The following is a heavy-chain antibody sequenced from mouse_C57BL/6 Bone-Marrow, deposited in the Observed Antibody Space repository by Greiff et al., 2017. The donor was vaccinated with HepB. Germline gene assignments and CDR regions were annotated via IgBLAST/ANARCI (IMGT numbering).Heavy chain of an antibody. D-gene: IGHD2-2*01. CDR2: ISYDGSN. Sequence: VQLQQSGPGLVKPSQSLSLTCSVTGYSITSGYYWNWIRQFPGNKLEWMGYISYDGSNNYNPSLKNRISITRDTSKNQFFLKLNSVTTEDTATYYCARDYGYAGFAYWGQGTLVTVSA. V-gene: IGHV3-6*01. CDR3: ARDYGYAGFAY. CDR1: GYSITSGYY. J-gene: IGHJ3*01.